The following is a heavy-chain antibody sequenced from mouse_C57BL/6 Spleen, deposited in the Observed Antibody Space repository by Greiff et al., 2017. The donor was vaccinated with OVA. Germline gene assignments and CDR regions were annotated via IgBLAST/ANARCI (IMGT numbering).Heavy chain of an antibody. CDR1: GFSLTSYG. CDR3: AREGGLLHYLDY. D-gene: IGHD2-3*01. Sequence: QVQLQQSGPGLVQPSQSLSITCTVSGFSLTSYGVHWVRQSPGKGLEWLGVIWSGGSTDYNAAFISRLSISKDNSKSQVFFKMNSLQADDTAIYYCAREGGLLHYLDYWGQGTTLTVSS. CDR2: IWSGGST. J-gene: IGHJ2*01. V-gene: IGHV2-2*01.